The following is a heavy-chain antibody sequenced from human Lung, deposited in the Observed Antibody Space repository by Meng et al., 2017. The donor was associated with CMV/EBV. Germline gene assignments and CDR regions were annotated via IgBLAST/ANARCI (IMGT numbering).Heavy chain of an antibody. CDR2: IYRSGST. Sequence: GAGVSSSMDNWWSWVRQPAGKGLGWIGEIYRSGSTNYSPSLKSRVTISIDRSKNQFSLRLTSVTAADTAVYYCAKEWLDATTGQFDYWGQGTLVTVSS. V-gene: IGHV4-4*02. CDR1: GVSSSMDNW. J-gene: IGHJ4*02. CDR3: AKEWLDATTGQFDY. D-gene: IGHD1-26*01.